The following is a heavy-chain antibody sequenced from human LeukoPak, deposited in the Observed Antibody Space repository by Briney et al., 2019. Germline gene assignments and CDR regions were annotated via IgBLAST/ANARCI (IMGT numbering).Heavy chain of an antibody. Sequence: GASVKVSCKASGYTFNHHGISWVRQAPGQGLEWMGGIIPIFGTANYAQKFQGRVTITADESTSTAYMELSSLRSEDTAVYYCARWTYGDLYYYYGMDVWGQGTTVTVSS. CDR3: ARWTYGDLYYYYGMDV. D-gene: IGHD4-17*01. CDR1: GYTFNHHG. CDR2: IIPIFGTA. V-gene: IGHV1-69*13. J-gene: IGHJ6*02.